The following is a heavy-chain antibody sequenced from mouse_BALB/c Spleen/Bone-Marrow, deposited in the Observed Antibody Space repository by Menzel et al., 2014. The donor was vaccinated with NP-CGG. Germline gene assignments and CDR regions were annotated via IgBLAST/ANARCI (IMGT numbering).Heavy chain of an antibody. J-gene: IGHJ1*01. Sequence: QVQLQQSGAELARPGASVKMSCKASGYTFTSHTMHWVKQRPGQGLEWIGYINPSSGYSNYNQKFKDKATLTADKSSSTAYMQLSSLTSEDSAVYHCARSLRWYFDVWGAGTTVTVSS. D-gene: IGHD1-1*01. CDR1: GYTFTSHT. CDR2: INPSSGYS. V-gene: IGHV1-4*01. CDR3: ARSLRWYFDV.